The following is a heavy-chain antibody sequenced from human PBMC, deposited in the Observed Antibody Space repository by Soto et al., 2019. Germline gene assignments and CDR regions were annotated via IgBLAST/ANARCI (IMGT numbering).Heavy chain of an antibody. CDR3: AKRRGAGGHFDC. V-gene: IGHV3-23*01. CDR1: GFTFSSYA. J-gene: IGHJ4*02. D-gene: IGHD2-15*01. Sequence: GGSLRLSCAASGFTFSSYAMGWVRQGPGKGLEWVAVVSIGGSTHYADSVRGRFTISRDNSKNTLSLQMNSLTAEDTAVYFCAKRRGAGGHFDCWGQGALVTVSS. CDR2: VSIGGST.